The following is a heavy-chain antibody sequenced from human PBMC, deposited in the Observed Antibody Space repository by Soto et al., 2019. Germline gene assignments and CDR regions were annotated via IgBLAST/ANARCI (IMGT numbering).Heavy chain of an antibody. Sequence: GESLKISCKGSGYSFSSFWISWVRQMPGKGLEWMGRIDPSDSYNNYSPSFEGRVTFSADKSTNTAYLQWSSLKASDTAIYYCARLGGSMVRGTYQYYGLDLWGQGTTVTVSS. CDR3: ARLGGSMVRGTYQYYGLDL. V-gene: IGHV5-10-1*01. CDR2: IDPSDSYN. D-gene: IGHD3-10*01. J-gene: IGHJ6*02. CDR1: GYSFSSFW.